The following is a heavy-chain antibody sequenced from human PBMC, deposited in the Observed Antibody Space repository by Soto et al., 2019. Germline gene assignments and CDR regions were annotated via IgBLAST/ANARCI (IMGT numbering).Heavy chain of an antibody. CDR2: ISYDGSNK. V-gene: IGHV3-30-3*01. D-gene: IGHD2-2*01. Sequence: GGSLRLSCAASGFTFSSYAMHWVRQAPGKGLEWVAVISYDGSNKYYADSVKGRFTTSRDNSKNTLYLQMNSLRAEDTAVYYCARGYCSSTSCYLRDAFDIWGQGTMVTVSS. J-gene: IGHJ3*02. CDR3: ARGYCSSTSCYLRDAFDI. CDR1: GFTFSSYA.